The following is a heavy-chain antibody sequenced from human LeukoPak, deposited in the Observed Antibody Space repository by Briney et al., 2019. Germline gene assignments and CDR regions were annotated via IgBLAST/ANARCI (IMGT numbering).Heavy chain of an antibody. CDR3: AREDTAMVLDY. CDR1: GGSISSYY. Sequence: KPSETLSLTCTVSGGSISSYYWSWVRQPPGKGLEWIGYIYDSGNTKYNPSLKSRVTISVDTSKNQFSLKLSSVTAADTAVYYCAREDTAMVLDYWGQGTLVTVSS. J-gene: IGHJ4*02. CDR2: IYDSGNT. D-gene: IGHD5-18*01. V-gene: IGHV4-59*12.